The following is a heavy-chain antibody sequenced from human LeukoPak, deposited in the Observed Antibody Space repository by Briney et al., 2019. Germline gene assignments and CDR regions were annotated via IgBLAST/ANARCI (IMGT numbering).Heavy chain of an antibody. V-gene: IGHV3-23*01. CDR1: GFTFTNYP. D-gene: IGHD6-19*01. Sequence: LPGGSLRLSCAASGFTFTNYPMNWVRQAPGKGLEWVPDISGSGGNTHYADSVKGRFTISRDNSKNTLYLQMDSLRAEDTAVYYCAKDLVIRYSSGWFFDYWGQGTLVTVSS. CDR3: AKDLVIRYSSGWFFDY. CDR2: ISGSGGNT. J-gene: IGHJ4*02.